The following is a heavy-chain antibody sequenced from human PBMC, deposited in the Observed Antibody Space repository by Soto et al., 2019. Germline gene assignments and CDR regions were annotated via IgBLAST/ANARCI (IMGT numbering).Heavy chain of an antibody. V-gene: IGHV3-48*01. CDR3: AREDSYYSRYSYYYYMDV. CDR2: ISGSSTTI. Sequence: EAQRVESGGGLVQPGGSLRLTCAASGFTFSSYSMNWVRQAPGKGLEWVSYISGSSTTIYYADSVKGRFNISRDNAVNSLYLHMNSLRAEDTAVYYCAREDSYYSRYSYYYYMDVWGRGTTVTVSS. J-gene: IGHJ6*03. CDR1: GFTFSSYS. D-gene: IGHD4-4*01.